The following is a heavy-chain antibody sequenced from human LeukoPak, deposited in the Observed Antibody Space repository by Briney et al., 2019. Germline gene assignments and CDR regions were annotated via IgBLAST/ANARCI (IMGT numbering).Heavy chain of an antibody. Sequence: GGSLRLSCAASGFTVSNYRMSWVRQAPGKGREWVSTLRESVVNTYYADSVNGRFTISRDNSNTTLYLQINSLTTDDTAVYYCAKNDGWQHLVRFFFVYWGQGPLVIVSS. CDR2: LRESVVNT. V-gene: IGHV3-23*01. D-gene: IGHD6-13*01. CDR3: AKNDGWQHLVRFFFVY. J-gene: IGHJ4*02. CDR1: GFTVSNYR.